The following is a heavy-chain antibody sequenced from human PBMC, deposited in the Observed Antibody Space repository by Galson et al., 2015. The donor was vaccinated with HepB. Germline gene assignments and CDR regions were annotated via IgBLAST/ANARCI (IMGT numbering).Heavy chain of an antibody. CDR1: GYTFTGYY. V-gene: IGHV1-2*04. CDR3: AKGYSGYDYFNY. CDR2: INPNSGGT. D-gene: IGHD5-12*01. Sequence: SVKVSCKASGYTFTGYYMPWVRQAPGQGLEWMGWINPNSGGTNYAQKFQGWVTMTRDTSISTAYMELSRLRSDDTAVYYCAKGYSGYDYFNYWGQGTLVTVSS. J-gene: IGHJ4*02.